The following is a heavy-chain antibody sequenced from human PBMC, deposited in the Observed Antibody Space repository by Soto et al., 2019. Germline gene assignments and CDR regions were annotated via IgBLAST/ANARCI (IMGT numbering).Heavy chain of an antibody. D-gene: IGHD2-21*02. CDR2: IYHSGSA. CDR1: GGSVSSSNW. J-gene: IGHJ3*02. Sequence: QVQLQESGPGLVKPSGTLSLTCAVSGGSVSSSNWWSWVRQSPGKGLEWMGEIYHSGSAHYNPSLKRRATISLDKSKNQFSLRLTSVTAAVTAVYYCARVPGVVVSADDAFDIWGPGTRVIVSS. V-gene: IGHV4-4*02. CDR3: ARVPGVVVSADDAFDI.